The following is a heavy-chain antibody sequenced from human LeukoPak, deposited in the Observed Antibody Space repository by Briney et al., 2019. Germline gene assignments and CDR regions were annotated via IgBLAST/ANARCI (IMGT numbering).Heavy chain of an antibody. V-gene: IGHV4-4*07. J-gene: IGHJ5*02. D-gene: IGHD6-13*01. CDR2: IYTSGST. Sequence: SETLSLTCTVSGGSISSYYWSWIRQPAGKGLEWIGRIYTSGSTNYNPPLKSRVTMSVDTSKNQFSLKLSSVTAADTAVYYCARDLEGGSFTWFDPWGQGTLVTVSS. CDR3: ARDLEGGSFTWFDP. CDR1: GGSISSYY.